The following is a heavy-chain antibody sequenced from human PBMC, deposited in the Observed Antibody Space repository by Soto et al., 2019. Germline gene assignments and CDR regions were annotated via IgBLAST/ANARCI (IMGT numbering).Heavy chain of an antibody. CDR2: IYYSGSA. J-gene: IGHJ4*02. CDR1: GGSISSYY. D-gene: IGHD4-17*01. CDR3: ARNYGGNVDY. Sequence: QVQLQESGPGLVRPSETLSLTCTVSGGSISSYYWSWIRQPPGKGLEWIGYIYYSGSANYNPSLKSQVTISVATSKNQFSLKLSSATAADPAVYYCARNYGGNVDYWGQGTLVTVSS. V-gene: IGHV4-59*08.